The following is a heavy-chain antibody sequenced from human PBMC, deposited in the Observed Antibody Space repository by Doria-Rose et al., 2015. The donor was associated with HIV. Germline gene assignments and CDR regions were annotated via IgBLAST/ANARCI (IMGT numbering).Heavy chain of an antibody. CDR1: GDSVSTDTAT. Sequence: VRLLESGPGLVKPSQTLSLTCAISGDSVSTDTATWNWIRQSPSRGLEWLGKTYYRSRWYNDYAESVRSRIIIKPDTSKNQFSLHLNSVTPEDTAVYYCARFVLPSSLNWFDPWGQGTLVTVSS. CDR2: TYYRSRWYN. CDR3: ARFVLPSSLNWFDP. V-gene: IGHV6-1*01. J-gene: IGHJ5*02. D-gene: IGHD6-13*01.